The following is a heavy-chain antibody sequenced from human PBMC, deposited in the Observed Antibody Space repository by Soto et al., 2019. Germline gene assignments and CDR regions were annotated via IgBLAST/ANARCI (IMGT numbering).Heavy chain of an antibody. Sequence: PSETLSLTCTVSGGSISSYYWSWIRQPPGKGLEWIGYIYYSGSTNYNPSLKSRVTISVDTSKNQFSLKLSSVTAADTAVYYCARHPPAISISDHWGQGTLVTVSS. CDR3: ARHPPAISISDH. J-gene: IGHJ4*02. CDR1: GGSISSYY. CDR2: IYYSGST. V-gene: IGHV4-59*08. D-gene: IGHD3-3*01.